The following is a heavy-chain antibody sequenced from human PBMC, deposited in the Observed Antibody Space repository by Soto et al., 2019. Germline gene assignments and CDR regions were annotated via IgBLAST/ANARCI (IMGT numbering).Heavy chain of an antibody. CDR3: ASGKRTYDFWSGYFPFFDY. CDR1: GGSISSGGYH. D-gene: IGHD3-3*01. V-gene: IGHV4-31*03. CDR2: IYYSGST. Sequence: SETLSLTCTVSGGSISSGGYHWSWIRQHPGKGLEWIGYIYYSGSTYYNPSLKSRVTISVDTSKNQFSLKLSSVTAADTAVYYCASGKRTYDFWSGYFPFFDYWGQGTLVTVSS. J-gene: IGHJ4*02.